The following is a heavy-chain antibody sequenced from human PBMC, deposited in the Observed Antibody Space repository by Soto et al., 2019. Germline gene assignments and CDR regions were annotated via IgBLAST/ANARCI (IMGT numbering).Heavy chain of an antibody. J-gene: IGHJ5*02. CDR3: GSSQTVYGWFDP. CDR1: GYTFTSYA. CDR2: INAGNGNT. V-gene: IGHV1-3*01. D-gene: IGHD2-8*01. Sequence: ASVKVSCKASGYTFTSYAMHWVRQAPGQRLEWMGWINAGNGNTKYSQKFQGRVTITRDTSASTAYMELSSLRSEDTAVYYCGSSQTVYGWFDPWGQGTLVTVYS.